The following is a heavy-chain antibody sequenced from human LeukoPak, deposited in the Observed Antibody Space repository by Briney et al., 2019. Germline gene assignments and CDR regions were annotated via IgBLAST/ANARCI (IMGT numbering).Heavy chain of an antibody. CDR1: GFTFSDYY. CDR3: ARDLRSVVPAANGAYYYYGMDV. J-gene: IGHJ6*02. CDR2: ISSSGSTI. V-gene: IGHV3-11*04. Sequence: TGGSLRLSCAASGFTFSDYYMSWIRQAPGKGLEWVSYISSSGSTIYYADSVKGRFTISRDNARNSLYLQMNSLRAEDTAVYYCARDLRSVVPAANGAYYYYGMDVWGQGTTVTVSS. D-gene: IGHD2-2*01.